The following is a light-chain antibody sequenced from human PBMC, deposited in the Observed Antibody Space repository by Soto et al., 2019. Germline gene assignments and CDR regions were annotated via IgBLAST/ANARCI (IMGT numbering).Light chain of an antibody. CDR1: SSDVGSYNL. CDR2: EGS. CDR3: CSYVLSNTWV. Sequence: QSALTQPASVSGSPGQSITISCTGTSSDVGSYNLVSWYQHHAAKAPNLMIYEGSKRPSGISNRFSGSKSGNTASLTISGLQAEDEADYYCCSYVLSNTWVFGGGTKLTVL. V-gene: IGLV2-23*01. J-gene: IGLJ3*02.